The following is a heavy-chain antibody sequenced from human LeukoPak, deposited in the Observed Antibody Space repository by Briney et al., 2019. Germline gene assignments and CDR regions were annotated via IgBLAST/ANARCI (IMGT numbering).Heavy chain of an antibody. Sequence: GRSLRLSCAASGFTFSTYAMHWVRQAPGKGLEWVAVISYDGSNKYYVDPVKGRFTISRDNAKNSLYLQMNSLRAEDTAVYYCARDKTRYCSSTSCYERGYYYYYYMDVWGKGTTVTVSS. CDR3: ARDKTRYCSSTSCYERGYYYYYYMDV. V-gene: IGHV3-30*04. D-gene: IGHD2-2*01. CDR1: GFTFSTYA. CDR2: ISYDGSNK. J-gene: IGHJ6*03.